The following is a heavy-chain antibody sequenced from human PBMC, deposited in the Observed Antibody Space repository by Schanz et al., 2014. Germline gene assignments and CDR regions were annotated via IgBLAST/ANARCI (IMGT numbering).Heavy chain of an antibody. V-gene: IGHV3-23*04. J-gene: IGHJ6*02. CDR2: ISHSGGSK. CDR1: GFTLSSYW. D-gene: IGHD2-15*01. Sequence: EVQLVESGGYLVQPGGSLRLSCAASGFTLSSYWMHWVRQVPGKGLEWVSSISHSGGSKYYADSVKGRFTISRDNSENTLYLQMNSLSADDTAVFYCAKGMGYCSGGTCYDYYYYGLDVWGQGTTXTVSS. CDR3: AKGMGYCSGGTCYDYYYYGLDV.